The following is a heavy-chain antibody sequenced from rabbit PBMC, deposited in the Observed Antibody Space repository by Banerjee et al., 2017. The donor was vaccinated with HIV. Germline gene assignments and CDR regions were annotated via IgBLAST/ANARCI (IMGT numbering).Heavy chain of an antibody. Sequence: QEQLEESGGDLVQPEGSLTLTCKASGFDFNNNAMCWVRQAPGKGLEWIACIYAGTSGTTYYASWAKGRFTISKPSSTTVTLQMTSLTAADTATYFCARDLAGVIGWNFDLWGPGTLVTVS. CDR2: IYAGTSGTT. V-gene: IGHV1S45*01. J-gene: IGHJ4*01. D-gene: IGHD4-1*01. CDR1: GFDFNNNA. CDR3: ARDLAGVIGWNFDL.